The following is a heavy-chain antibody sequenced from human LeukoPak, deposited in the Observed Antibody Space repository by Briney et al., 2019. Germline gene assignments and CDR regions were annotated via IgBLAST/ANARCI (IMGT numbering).Heavy chain of an antibody. V-gene: IGHV1-8*03. CDR2: MNPNSGNT. Sequence: ASVKVSCKASGYTFTSYDINWVRQATGQGLEWMGWMNPNSGNTGYAQKFQGRVTITRNTSISTAYMELSSLRSEDTAAYYCARGVGYYYGSGSYSDYDYWGQGTLVTVSS. D-gene: IGHD3-10*01. CDR3: ARGVGYYYGSGSYSDYDY. J-gene: IGHJ4*02. CDR1: GYTFTSYD.